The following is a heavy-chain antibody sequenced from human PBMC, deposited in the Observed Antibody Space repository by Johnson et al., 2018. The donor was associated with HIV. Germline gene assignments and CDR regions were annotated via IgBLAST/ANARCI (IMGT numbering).Heavy chain of an antibody. V-gene: IGHV3-30*02. J-gene: IGHJ3*02. D-gene: IGHD2-2*01. CDR3: ARETGDPVVPAARDAFDI. CDR2: IRYDGSNK. CDR1: GFSFSDYY. Sequence: QVQLVESGGGLVKPGGSLRLSCLASGFSFSDYYMSWIRQAPGKGLEWVAFIRYDGSNKYYADSVKGRFTISRDNSKNTLYLQMNSLRAEDTAVYYCARETGDPVVPAARDAFDIWGQGTMVTVSS.